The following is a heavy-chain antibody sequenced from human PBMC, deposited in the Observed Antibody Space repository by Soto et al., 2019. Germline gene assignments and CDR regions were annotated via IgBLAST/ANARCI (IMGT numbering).Heavy chain of an antibody. D-gene: IGHD7-27*01. V-gene: IGHV4-30-4*01. Sequence: QVQLQESGPGLVKPSQTLSLTCTVSGGSISSGDYYWSWIRQPPGKGLEWIGYIYYSGSTYYNPSLMSRVTISVDTSKNQFSLKLSSVTAADTAVYYCAREGGDGENWFDPWGQGTLVTVSS. CDR3: AREGGDGENWFDP. CDR1: GGSISSGDYY. J-gene: IGHJ5*02. CDR2: IYYSGST.